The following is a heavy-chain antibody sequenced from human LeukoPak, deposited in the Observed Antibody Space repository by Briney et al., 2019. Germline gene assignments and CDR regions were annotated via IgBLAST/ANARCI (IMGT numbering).Heavy chain of an antibody. CDR1: GFTFSSYA. D-gene: IGHD6-13*01. J-gene: IGHJ4*02. CDR3: AKDPRGIAAAPSDY. CDR2: ISGSGGST. Sequence: PGGSLRLSCAASGFTFSSYAMNWVRQAPGKGLEWVSAISGSGGSTYYADSVKGRFTISRDNSKNTLYLQMNSLRAEDTAVYYCAKDPRGIAAAPSDYWGQGTLVTVSS. V-gene: IGHV3-23*01.